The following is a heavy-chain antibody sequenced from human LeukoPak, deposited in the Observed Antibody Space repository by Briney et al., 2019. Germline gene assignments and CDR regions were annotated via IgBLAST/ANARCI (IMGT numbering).Heavy chain of an antibody. J-gene: IGHJ4*02. CDR1: GFTFNSFG. CDR3: AKRGEVVSKHFDS. CDR2: ISAGGGGT. Sequence: GGSLRLSCAASGFTFNSFGMSWVRQAPGRGLEWVSVISAGGGGTYYADSVKGRFTISRDNSKNMLYLQMNSLRAEDTAVYYCAKRGEVVSKHFDSWGQGTLVTVS. V-gene: IGHV3-23*01. D-gene: IGHD3-10*01.